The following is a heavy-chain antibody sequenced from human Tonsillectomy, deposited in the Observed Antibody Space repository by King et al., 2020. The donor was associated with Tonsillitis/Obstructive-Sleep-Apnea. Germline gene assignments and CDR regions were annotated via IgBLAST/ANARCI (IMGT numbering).Heavy chain of an antibody. D-gene: IGHD5-12*01. CDR3: ARGGGYSGYDQNWFDP. CDR2: INSDGSYT. J-gene: IGHJ5*02. V-gene: IGHV3-74*01. Sequence: VQLVESGRGLAQPGGSLRLSCAASGFTFSSYWMHWVRQAPGKGLVWVSGINSDGSYTSSADSVKGRFTISRDNAKNTLYLQMNSLRAEDTAVYYCARGGGYSGYDQNWFDPWGQGTLVTVSS. CDR1: GFTFSSYW.